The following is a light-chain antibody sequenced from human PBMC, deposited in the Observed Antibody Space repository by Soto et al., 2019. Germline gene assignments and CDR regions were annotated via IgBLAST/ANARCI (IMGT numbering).Light chain of an antibody. V-gene: IGKV3-11*01. CDR1: QSVSSY. Sequence: EIVLTQSPSTLSLSPGERATLSCRASQSVSSYLGWYQQKPGQAPRLLIYDASNRATGIPARFSGSGSGTDFTLTISSLQPEDFATYYCQQANSFPLTFGGGTKVDIK. CDR3: QQANSFPLT. J-gene: IGKJ4*01. CDR2: DAS.